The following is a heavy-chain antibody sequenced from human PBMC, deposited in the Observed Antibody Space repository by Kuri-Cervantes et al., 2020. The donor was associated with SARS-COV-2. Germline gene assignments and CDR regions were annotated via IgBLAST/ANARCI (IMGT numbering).Heavy chain of an antibody. V-gene: IGHV1-46*01. CDR3: ARYARRTGTTGFDY. CDR1: GYTFTSYY. CDR2: INPSGGST. Sequence: ASVKVSCKASGYTFTSYYMHWVRQAPGQGLEWMGIINPSGGSTSYAQKFQGRVTITADKSTSTAYMELSSLRSEDTAVYYCARYARRTGTTGFDYWGQGTLVTVSS. J-gene: IGHJ4*02. D-gene: IGHD1-1*01.